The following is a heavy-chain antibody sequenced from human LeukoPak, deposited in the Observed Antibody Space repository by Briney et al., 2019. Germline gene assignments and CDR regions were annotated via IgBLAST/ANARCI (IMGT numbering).Heavy chain of an antibody. V-gene: IGHV4-39*01. D-gene: IGHD6-19*01. CDR1: GGSISSSSYY. CDR3: ARPVAASGGWFDP. CDR2: IYYSGST. Sequence: SETLSLTCTVSGGSISSSSYYWGWIRLPPGKGLEWIGSIYYSGSTYYNPSLKSRVTISVDTSKNQFSLKLSSVTAADTAVYYCARPVAASGGWFDPWGQGTLVTVSS. J-gene: IGHJ5*02.